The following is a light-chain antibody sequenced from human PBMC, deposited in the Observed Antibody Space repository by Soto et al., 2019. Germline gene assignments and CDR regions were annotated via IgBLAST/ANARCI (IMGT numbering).Light chain of an antibody. V-gene: IGLV3-1*01. Sequence: SYELTQPPSVSVSPGQTASITCSGDKLGDKYACWYQQKPGQSPVLVIYQDSKRPSGIPERFSGSNSGNTATLTITGLQTEDEAHYYCQSYDSGVSASVFGGGTKLTVL. CDR1: KLGDKY. CDR3: QSYDSGVSASV. J-gene: IGLJ2*01. CDR2: QDS.